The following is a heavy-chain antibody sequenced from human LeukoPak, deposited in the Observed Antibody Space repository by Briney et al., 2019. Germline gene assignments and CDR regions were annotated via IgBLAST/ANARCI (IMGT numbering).Heavy chain of an antibody. D-gene: IGHD6-25*01. V-gene: IGHV3-23*01. CDR2: IIVSGTT. CDR1: GFTFSSFS. CDR3: AKGSVGNADFAS. Sequence: GGSLRLSCAASGFTFSSFSMTWVRQAPGKGLEWVSSIIVSGTTYYADSVKGRFTISRDSFRGTLYLQMDSLRVEDTAVYFCAKGSVGNADFASWGQGALVTVSS. J-gene: IGHJ4*02.